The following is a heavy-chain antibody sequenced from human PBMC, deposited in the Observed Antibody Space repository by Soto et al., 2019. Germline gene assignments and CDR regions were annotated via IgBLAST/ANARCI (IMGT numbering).Heavy chain of an antibody. J-gene: IGHJ4*02. D-gene: IGHD6-19*01. CDR1: GYTFTSYG. V-gene: IGHV1-18*01. CDR3: ERGGQWLATLDFDY. CDR2: ISAYNGNT. Sequence: RASVKVSCKASGYTFTSYGISWVRQAPGQGLEWMGWISAYNGNTNYAQKLQGRVTMTTDTSTSTACMELRSLRSDDTAVYYFERGGQWLATLDFDYWGQGTLVTVSS.